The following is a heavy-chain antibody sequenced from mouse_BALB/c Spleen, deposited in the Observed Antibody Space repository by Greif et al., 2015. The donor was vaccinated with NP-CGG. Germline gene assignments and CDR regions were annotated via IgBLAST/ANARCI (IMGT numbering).Heavy chain of an antibody. CDR2: INPSSGYT. Sequence: QVQLQQSGAELARPGASVKMSCKASGYTFTSYTMHWVKQRPGQGLEWIGYINPSSGYTNYNQKFKDKATLTADKSSSTAYMQLSSLTSEDSAVYYCARLTTVVATEGLYFDYWGQGTTLTVSS. D-gene: IGHD1-1*01. J-gene: IGHJ2*01. V-gene: IGHV1-4*01. CDR3: ARLTTVVATEGLYFDY. CDR1: GYTFTSYT.